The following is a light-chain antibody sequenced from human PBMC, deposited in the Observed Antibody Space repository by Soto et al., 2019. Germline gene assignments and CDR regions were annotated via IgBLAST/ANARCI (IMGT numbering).Light chain of an antibody. CDR1: GSNIGRNY. CDR3: GTWDESLGAGV. CDR2: DDN. J-gene: IGLJ2*01. Sequence: QSALTQPASVSATPGEKVTISCSGRGSNIGRNYVSWYRQLPGTAPQLLIYDDNKRHSGVPDRLSGSRYGTSASLAIAGLQPGDEADYYCGTWDESLGAGVFGGGTKLTVL. V-gene: IGLV1-51*01.